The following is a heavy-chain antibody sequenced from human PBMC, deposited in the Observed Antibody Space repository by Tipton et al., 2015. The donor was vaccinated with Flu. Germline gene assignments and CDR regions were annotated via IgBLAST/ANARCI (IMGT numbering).Heavy chain of an antibody. Sequence: SLRLSCVASGFPFSNYGMHWVRQAPGKGLEWVAVVYYNGNNKYYADSVKGRFTISRDTSKNTLYLQMNSVRAEDTAVYYCARGHIEVETPVESCFEQWGRGPRVPVSS. CDR3: ARGHIEVETPVESCFEQ. CDR1: GFPFSNYG. J-gene: IGHJ4*02. CDR2: VYYNGNNK. V-gene: IGHV3-33*01. D-gene: IGHD2-21*02.